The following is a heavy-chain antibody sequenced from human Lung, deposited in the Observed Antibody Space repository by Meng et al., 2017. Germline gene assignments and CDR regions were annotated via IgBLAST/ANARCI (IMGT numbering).Heavy chain of an antibody. CDR1: GGFVSSGRYY. CDR2: IYYSGRT. D-gene: IGHD2-2*01. V-gene: IGHV4-61*01. J-gene: IGHJ4*02. CDR3: ERGYCNTNSCYVFYFDY. Sequence: QVQVQVSGPGLVTASETPSVTFSVSGGFVSSGRYYWSWSRQLPGKGLEWIGYIYYSGRTNYNPSLKSRATIAVDTSKNQFPLKLSSVTAADTAVYHGERGYCNTNSCYVFYFDYWGQGTLVTVSS.